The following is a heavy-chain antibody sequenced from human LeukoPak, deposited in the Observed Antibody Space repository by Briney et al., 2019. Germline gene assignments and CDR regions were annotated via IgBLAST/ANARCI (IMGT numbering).Heavy chain of an antibody. J-gene: IGHJ5*01. V-gene: IGHV1-2*02. CDR1: GYTFTGYY. CDR2: INPSSGGT. CDR3: ARASGSYWWFDS. D-gene: IGHD1-26*01. Sequence: ASVKVSCKPSGYTFTGYYIHWVRQAPGQGLEWMGWINPSSGGTNYPQKFQGSVTMTRDTSISTVYMELSRLRSDDTAVYYCARASGSYWWFDSWGQGTLVTVSS.